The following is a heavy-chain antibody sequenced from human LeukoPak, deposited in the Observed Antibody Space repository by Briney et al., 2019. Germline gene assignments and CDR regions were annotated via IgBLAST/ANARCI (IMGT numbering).Heavy chain of an antibody. CDR1: GFTFSSCG. CDR2: IWYDGTHK. CDR3: VKDRGDGYRGFDY. J-gene: IGHJ4*02. D-gene: IGHD5-24*01. Sequence: GRSLRLSCAASGFTFSSCGFHWVRQAPGKGLEWVAVIWYDGTHKYYADSVKGRLTISRDNSKNTVYLQMNSLRAEDTAVYYCVKDRGDGYRGFDYWGQGTLVTVSS. V-gene: IGHV3-33*06.